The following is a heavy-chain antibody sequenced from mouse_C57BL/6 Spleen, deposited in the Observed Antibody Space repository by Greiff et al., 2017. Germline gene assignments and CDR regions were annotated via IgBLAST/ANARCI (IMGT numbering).Heavy chain of an antibody. CDR3: ARRDDPVLYAMEY. D-gene: IGHD2-3*01. Sequence: VQLQQPGAELVKPGASVKMSCKASGYTFTSYWITWVKQRPGQGLEWIGDIYPGSGSTNYNEKFKSKATLTVDTSSSTAYMQLSSLTSEDSAVYYCARRDDPVLYAMEYWGQGASVTVSS. CDR1: GYTFTSYW. V-gene: IGHV1-55*01. J-gene: IGHJ4*01. CDR2: IYPGSGST.